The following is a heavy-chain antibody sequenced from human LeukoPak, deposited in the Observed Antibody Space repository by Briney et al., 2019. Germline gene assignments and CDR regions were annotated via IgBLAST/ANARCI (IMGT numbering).Heavy chain of an antibody. J-gene: IGHJ6*02. Sequence: PGGSLRLSCAASGFTFRSNAMSWVRQAPAKGLEWVSGIISSGDKTYYADSVKGRFTISRDNSKNTLYLQMNSLRAEDTAVYYCAKVPSYTVYSYYGMDVWGQGTAVTVSS. D-gene: IGHD2-2*02. CDR1: GFTFRSNA. CDR2: IISSGDKT. V-gene: IGHV3-23*01. CDR3: AKVPSYTVYSYYGMDV.